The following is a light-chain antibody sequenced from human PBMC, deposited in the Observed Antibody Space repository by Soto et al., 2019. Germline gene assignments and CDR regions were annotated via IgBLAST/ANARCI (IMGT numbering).Light chain of an antibody. CDR3: QQSKSFPQT. Sequence: EIVMYKSPTTLSLTPGERATPSCRASQSLSSRLAWYQQKPGRAPTLLIYGASSWATGVPARFSGSGSGTEFTLTISSLQAEDFAVYYCQQSKSFPQTFCQGTKV. V-gene: IGKV3-15*01. CDR1: QSLSSR. CDR2: GAS. J-gene: IGKJ1*01.